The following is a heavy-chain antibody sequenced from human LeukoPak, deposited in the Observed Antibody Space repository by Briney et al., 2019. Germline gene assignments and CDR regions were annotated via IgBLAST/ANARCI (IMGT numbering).Heavy chain of an antibody. D-gene: IGHD5-18*01. CDR1: GGTFSSYA. CDR3: ATLHDTAMAGGYYYYYYMDV. J-gene: IGHJ6*03. CDR2: IIPIFGTA. V-gene: IGHV1-69*06. Sequence: ASVKVSCKASGGTFSSYAISWVRQAPGQGLEWMGGIIPIFGTANYAQKFQGRVTITADKSTSTAYMELSSLRSEDTAVYYCATLHDTAMAGGYYYYYYMDVWGKGTTVTVSS.